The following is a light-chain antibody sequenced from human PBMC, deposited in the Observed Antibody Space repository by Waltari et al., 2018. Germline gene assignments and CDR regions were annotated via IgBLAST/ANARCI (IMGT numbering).Light chain of an antibody. V-gene: IGLV2-14*01. CDR3: NAYTRSASFV. CDR2: DLS. Sequence: QSALTQPASVSGSPGQSITISCTGTSSDVGAYYHVSRFHQHPGKVPRLLISDLSERPSGVSDRFSGSKSGNTASLTISNLQAEDEADYYCNAYTRSASFVFGGGTKLTVL. CDR1: SSDVGAYYH. J-gene: IGLJ2*01.